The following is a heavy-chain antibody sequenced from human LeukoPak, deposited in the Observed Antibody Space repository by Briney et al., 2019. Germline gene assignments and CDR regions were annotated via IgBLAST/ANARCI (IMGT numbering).Heavy chain of an antibody. CDR3: ARQRGYYYDSSGYYGHYYYMDV. V-gene: IGHV4-39*01. CDR2: IYYTGTT. Sequence: SETLSLTCTVSGGSISSSSYHWGWIRQPPGKGLEWIGSIYYTGTTYYNPSLKSRVTISVDTSKNQFSLKLSSVTAADTAVYYCARQRGYYYDSSGYYGHYYYMDVWGKGTTVTVSS. CDR1: GGSISSSSYH. D-gene: IGHD3-22*01. J-gene: IGHJ6*03.